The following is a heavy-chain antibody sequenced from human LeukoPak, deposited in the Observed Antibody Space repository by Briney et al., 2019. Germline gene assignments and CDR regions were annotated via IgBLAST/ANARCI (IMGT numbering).Heavy chain of an antibody. Sequence: PSETLSLTCTVSGDSLGRSNTYWGWIRQTPGQGLEWLGTILHSGYTYNSPSLKSRVTMSVDSSKNQFSLSLSSVTAADTAVYFCARHRGGGGYHYMDVWGKGTTVIVSS. V-gene: IGHV4-39*01. D-gene: IGHD2-21*01. CDR1: GDSLGRSNTY. J-gene: IGHJ6*03. CDR3: ARHRGGGGYHYMDV. CDR2: ILHSGYT.